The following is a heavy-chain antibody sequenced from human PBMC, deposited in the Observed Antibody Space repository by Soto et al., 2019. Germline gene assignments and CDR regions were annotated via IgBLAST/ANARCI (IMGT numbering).Heavy chain of an antibody. CDR2: FDPVDGET. CDR1: GYTLTESS. CDR3: ATTKSAYYDSYDY. D-gene: IGHD3-22*01. V-gene: IGHV1-24*01. Sequence: SVKVSCKVSGYTLTESSMHWVRQGPVKGLEWMGGFDPVDGETFYAQKFRGRVTMSEDTSTDTAYMELSSLRSEDTAVYYCATTKSAYYDSYDYWGQGTLVTVSS. J-gene: IGHJ4*02.